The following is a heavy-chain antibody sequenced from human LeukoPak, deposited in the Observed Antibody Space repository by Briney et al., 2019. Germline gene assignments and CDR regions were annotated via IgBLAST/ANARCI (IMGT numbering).Heavy chain of an antibody. CDR3: ARVSETPYCSGGSCYSLLPDY. Sequence: ASVKVSCKASGYTFTSYGISWVRQAPGQGLEWMGWISAYNGNTNYAQKLQGRVTMTTDTSTSTAYMELRSLRSDDTAVYYCARVSETPYCSGGSCYSLLPDYWGQGTLVTVSS. CDR2: ISAYNGNT. D-gene: IGHD2-15*01. V-gene: IGHV1-18*01. J-gene: IGHJ4*02. CDR1: GYTFTSYG.